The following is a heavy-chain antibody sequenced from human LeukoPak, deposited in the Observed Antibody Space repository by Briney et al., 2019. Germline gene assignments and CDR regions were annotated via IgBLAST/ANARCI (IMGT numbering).Heavy chain of an antibody. CDR1: GFTFSDYG. D-gene: IGHD6-19*01. Sequence: PGGSLRLSCAATGFTFSDYGMHWARQAPGKGLEWVAFTRYDGTIHHYRGSVEGRFIISRDNSMNTLYLQMNSLRTGDTAVYYCVKDQAGGWGQGTLVTVSA. CDR3: VKDQAGG. CDR2: TRYDGTIH. J-gene: IGHJ4*02. V-gene: IGHV3-30*02.